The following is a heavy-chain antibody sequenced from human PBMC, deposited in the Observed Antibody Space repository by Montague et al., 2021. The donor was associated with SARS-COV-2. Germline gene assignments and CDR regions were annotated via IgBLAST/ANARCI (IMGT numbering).Heavy chain of an antibody. D-gene: IGHD5-18*01. Sequence: SLRLSCAASGFTFNSYSMSWVRQSPGKGLEWVSVIYSGDRGTYYADVVKGRFTISRDNSKNTLYLQMHSLRAEDTAKYYCAKGRYSAYVLDYWGQGTQVTVSS. V-gene: IGHV3-23*03. CDR2: IYSGDRGT. CDR1: GFTFNSYS. J-gene: IGHJ4*02. CDR3: AKGRYSAYVLDY.